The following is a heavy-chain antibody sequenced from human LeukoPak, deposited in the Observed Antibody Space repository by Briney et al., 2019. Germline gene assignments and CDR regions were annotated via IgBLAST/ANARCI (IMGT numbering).Heavy chain of an antibody. J-gene: IGHJ6*03. CDR1: GFTFSSYA. CDR3: ARVVRGYSYGSPLLYYYYYYMDV. V-gene: IGHV3-53*01. Sequence: GGSLRLSCAASGFTFSSYAMSWVRQAPGKGLEWVSVIYSGGSTYYADSVKGRFTISRDNSKNTLYLQMNSLRAEDTAVYYCARVVRGYSYGSPLLYYYYYYMDVWGKGTTVTISS. CDR2: IYSGGST. D-gene: IGHD5-18*01.